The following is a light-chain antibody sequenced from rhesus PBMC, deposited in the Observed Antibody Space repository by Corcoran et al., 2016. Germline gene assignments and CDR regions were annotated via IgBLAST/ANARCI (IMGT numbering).Light chain of an antibody. CDR2: YAS. CDR3: QHGYGTPLT. V-gene: IGKV1S15*01. Sequence: IQMTQSPSSLSAPVGDPVTLPCRASRGISNSVSWYQQNTGKVPNLLIYYASTLQSGVPSRFSGSGAGTDFTLTLSSLQPEDFAPYFYQHGYGTPLTFGGGTKVEIK. CDR1: RGISNS. J-gene: IGKJ4*01.